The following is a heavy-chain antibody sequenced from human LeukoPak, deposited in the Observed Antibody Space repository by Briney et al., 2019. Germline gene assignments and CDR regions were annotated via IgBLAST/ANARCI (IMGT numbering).Heavy chain of an antibody. J-gene: IGHJ5*02. Sequence: GGSLRLSCAVSGFTVGSNYMSWVRQAPGKGLEWVSVIHSGGSTYYADSVKGRFTISRDNSKNTLYLQMNSLRAEDTAVYYCARERPRNWFDPWGQGTLVTVSS. CDR2: IHSGGST. CDR3: ARERPRNWFDP. CDR1: GFTVGSNY. V-gene: IGHV3-53*01.